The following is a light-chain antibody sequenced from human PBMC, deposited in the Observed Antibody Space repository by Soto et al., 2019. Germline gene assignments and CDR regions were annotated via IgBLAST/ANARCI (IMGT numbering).Light chain of an antibody. J-gene: IGKJ5*01. V-gene: IGKV3-15*01. CDR3: QQYSNWPPST. Sequence: EIVMTQSPATLSVSPGERATLSCRASQSIDSNLAWYHQKPAQAPRLLIYGASTSATGFPAKFSGGGSRTEFTLTISSLQSEDFAVYYCQQYSNWPPSTFGQWTRLAI. CDR1: QSIDSN. CDR2: GAS.